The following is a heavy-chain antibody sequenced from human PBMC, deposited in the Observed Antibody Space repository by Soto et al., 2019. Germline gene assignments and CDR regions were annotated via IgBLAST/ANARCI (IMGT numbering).Heavy chain of an antibody. CDR2: ISHGGSP. CDR3: ARGHYYYALAV. J-gene: IGHJ6*02. Sequence: PSETLSLTCAVSGGSVSSGVFSWNWIRQPPGQGLEWIGYISHGGSPHYTPSLRSRVSISVDRSTNVISLNLTSMTPADTAVYFCARGHYYYALAVWGRGPSGTVYS. V-gene: IGHV4-30-2*01. CDR1: GGSVSSGVFS.